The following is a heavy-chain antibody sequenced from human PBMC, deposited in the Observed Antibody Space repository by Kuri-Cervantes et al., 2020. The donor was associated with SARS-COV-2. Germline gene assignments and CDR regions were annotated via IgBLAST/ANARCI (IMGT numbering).Heavy chain of an antibody. Sequence: GESLKISCTASGFTFGDYAMSWVRQAPGKGLEWVGFIRSKAYGGTTEYAASVKGRFTISRDNAKNSLYLQMNSLRAEDTAVYYCARDLTLSSGGYYYCYYMDVWGKGTTVTVSS. V-gene: IGHV3-49*04. J-gene: IGHJ6*03. CDR1: GFTFGDYA. CDR2: IRSKAYGGTT. D-gene: IGHD6-6*01. CDR3: ARDLTLSSGGYYYCYYMDV.